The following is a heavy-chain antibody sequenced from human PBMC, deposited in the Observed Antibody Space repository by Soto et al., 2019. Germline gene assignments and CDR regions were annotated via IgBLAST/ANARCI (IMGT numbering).Heavy chain of an antibody. Sequence: EVQLVESGGHLVQPGTSLRLSCAASGFTFDGFALHWVRQVSGKGLEWVSGINWKSDKIGYADSVKGRFTVSRENAKNFLYLQMNSLKIEDTAVYYCAKAPGYGIAGSCSDLGYFDDWGQGTLVTVSS. CDR2: INWKSDKI. CDR3: AKAPGYGIAGSCSDLGYFDD. D-gene: IGHD2-15*01. V-gene: IGHV3-9*01. CDR1: GFTFDGFA. J-gene: IGHJ4*02.